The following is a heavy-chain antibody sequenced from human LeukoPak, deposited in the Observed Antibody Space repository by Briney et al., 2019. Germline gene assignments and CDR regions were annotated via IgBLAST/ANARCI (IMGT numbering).Heavy chain of an antibody. V-gene: IGHV4-34*01. D-gene: IGHD6-19*01. CDR3: ARERGAAVADRFDP. CDR2: INHSGST. CDR1: GGSFSGYY. Sequence: PSETLSLTCAVYGGSFSGYYWSWIRQPPGKGLEWIGEINHSGSTNYNPSLKSRVTISVDTSKNQFSLKLSSVTAADTAVYYCARERGAAVADRFDPWGQGTLVTVSS. J-gene: IGHJ5*02.